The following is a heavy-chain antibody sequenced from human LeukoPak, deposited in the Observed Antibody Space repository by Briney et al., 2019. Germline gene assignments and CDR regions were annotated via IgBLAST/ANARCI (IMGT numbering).Heavy chain of an antibody. CDR2: IYYHENT. CDR3: ARRTYSAAYWKHFDY. J-gene: IGHJ4*02. D-gene: IGHD1-1*01. CDR1: GGSISSSSDY. Sequence: SETLSLTCTVSGGSISSSSDYWGWIRQAPGKGLEWIGSIYYHENTYYNSSLKSRVTISVDTSKNQFPLKLNSVTAADTAVYFCARRTYSAAYWKHFDYWGQGTLVTVSS. V-gene: IGHV4-39*01.